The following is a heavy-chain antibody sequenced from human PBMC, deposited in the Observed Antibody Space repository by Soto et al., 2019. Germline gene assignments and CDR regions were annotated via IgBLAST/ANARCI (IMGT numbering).Heavy chain of an antibody. J-gene: IGHJ6*02. Sequence: QTLSLTCAISGDSVSSNSAAWNWIRQSPSRGLEWLGRTYYRSKWYNDYAVSVKSRITINPDTSKNQFSLQLNSVTPEDTAVYYCARDLAYYGSGSYYYGMDVWGQGTTVTVSS. CDR1: GDSVSSNSAA. V-gene: IGHV6-1*01. CDR2: TYYRSKWYN. D-gene: IGHD3-10*01. CDR3: ARDLAYYGSGSYYYGMDV.